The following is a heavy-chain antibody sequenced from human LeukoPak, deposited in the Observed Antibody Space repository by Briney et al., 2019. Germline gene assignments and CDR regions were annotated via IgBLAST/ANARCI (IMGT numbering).Heavy chain of an antibody. CDR2: IIPIFGTA. D-gene: IGHD3-10*02. CDR1: GYTFTSYD. CDR3: ARGFVPANYYYMDV. Sequence: SVKVSCKASGYTFTSYDINWVRQATGQGLEWMGGIIPIFGTANYAQKFQGRVTITTDESTSTAYMELSSLRSEDTAVYYCARGFVPANYYYMDVWGKGTTVTVSS. V-gene: IGHV1-69*05. J-gene: IGHJ6*03.